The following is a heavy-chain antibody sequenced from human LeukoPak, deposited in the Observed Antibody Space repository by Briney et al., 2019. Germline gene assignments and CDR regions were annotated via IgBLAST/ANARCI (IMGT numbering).Heavy chain of an antibody. V-gene: IGHV4-59*01. D-gene: IGHD6-13*01. CDR2: VYYSGST. Sequence: SETLSLTCTVSGVSISRYYWSWVRQPPGKGLEWIGYVYYSGSTNYNPSLKSRVTISVDTSKNQFSLKLSSVTAADTAVYYCARGITSSSWTYGMDVWGQGTTVTVSS. CDR1: GVSISRYY. CDR3: ARGITSSSWTYGMDV. J-gene: IGHJ6*02.